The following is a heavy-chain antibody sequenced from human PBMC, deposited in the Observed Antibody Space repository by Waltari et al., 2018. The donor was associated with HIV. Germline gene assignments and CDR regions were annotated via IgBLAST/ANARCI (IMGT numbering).Heavy chain of an antibody. J-gene: IGHJ4*02. CDR1: GGSISSPY. CDR3: ARDFPFSHYDGSGSYFGSDY. CDR2: IYDSGST. V-gene: IGHV4-59*11. D-gene: IGHD3-10*01. Sequence: QVQLQESGPGLVKPSATLLLTCTVSGGSISSPYWSWIRQPPGKGLECIGYIYDSGSTNYTPALKSQGTIAVDTSKKQISLKLSSVTAADTAVYYCARDFPFSHYDGSGSYFGSDYWGQGTQVTVSS.